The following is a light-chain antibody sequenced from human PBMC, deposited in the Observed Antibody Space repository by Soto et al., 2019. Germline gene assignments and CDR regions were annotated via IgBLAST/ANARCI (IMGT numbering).Light chain of an antibody. CDR1: QSVLYNSNNKNH. V-gene: IGKV4-1*01. J-gene: IGKJ2*01. Sequence: DFVMTQAPDSLAVYLGERATINCKSSQSVLYNSNNKNHLGWFQQKPGHPPKLLIYGASFRPSGVPDRFSGSGSGTDFTLTSSSLQAKDVAVYYCQQYYSIPFTCGQVTKLDIK. CDR3: QQYYSIPFT. CDR2: GAS.